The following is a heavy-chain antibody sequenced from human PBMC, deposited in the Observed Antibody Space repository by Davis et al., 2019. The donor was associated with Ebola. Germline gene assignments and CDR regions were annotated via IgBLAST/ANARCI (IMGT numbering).Heavy chain of an antibody. Sequence: PGGSLRLSCAASGFTFSSYGMHWVRQAPGKGLEWVAVISYDGSNKYYADSVRGRFTISRDTSKNTVFLEMNSLRAEDTAMYYCARGDGYNFFCHWGQGTLVTVSS. CDR1: GFTFSSYG. V-gene: IGHV3-30*03. D-gene: IGHD5-24*01. CDR3: ARGDGYNFFCH. J-gene: IGHJ1*01. CDR2: ISYDGSNK.